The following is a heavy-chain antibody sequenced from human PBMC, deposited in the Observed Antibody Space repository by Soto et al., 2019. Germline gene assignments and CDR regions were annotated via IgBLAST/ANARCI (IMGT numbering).Heavy chain of an antibody. CDR3: ATPSSGRQHMGALRAASKRGYYFDY. J-gene: IGHJ4*02. CDR2: ISGSGGST. Sequence: GGSLRLSCAASGFTFSSYAMSWVRQAPGKGLEWVSAISGSGGSTYYADSVKGRFTISRDNSKNTLYLQMNSLRAEDTTVYYCATPSSGRQHMGALRAASKRGYYFDYWGQGTLVTVSS. D-gene: IGHD5-12*01. CDR1: GFTFSSYA. V-gene: IGHV3-23*01.